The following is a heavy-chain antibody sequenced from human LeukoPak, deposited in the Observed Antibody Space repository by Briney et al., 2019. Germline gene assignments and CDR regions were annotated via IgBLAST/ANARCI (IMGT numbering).Heavy chain of an antibody. J-gene: IGHJ4*02. V-gene: IGHV4-30-4*08. CDR3: ARVYDSSAYYGYYFDY. D-gene: IGHD3-22*01. CDR2: ISYSGST. Sequence: SETLSLSCTVSGGSISSGDCYWSWIRQPPGKGLEWFRYISYSGSTYYNPSLKSRVAISVDTSKNQFSLKLSSVTAADTAVYYCARVYDSSAYYGYYFDYWGQGTLVTVSS. CDR1: GGSISSGDCY.